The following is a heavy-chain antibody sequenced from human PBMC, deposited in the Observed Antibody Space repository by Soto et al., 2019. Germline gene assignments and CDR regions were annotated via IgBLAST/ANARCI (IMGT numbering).Heavy chain of an antibody. CDR1: GGTFSSYA. CDR2: IIPIFGTA. CDR3: ARAHRIAVAGEFDY. J-gene: IGHJ4*02. D-gene: IGHD6-19*01. V-gene: IGHV1-69*06. Sequence: SVKVSCKASGGTFSSYAISWVRQAPGQGLEWMGGIIPIFGTANYAQKFQGRATITADKSTSTAYMEPSSLRSEDTAVYYCARAHRIAVAGEFDYWGQGTLVTVSS.